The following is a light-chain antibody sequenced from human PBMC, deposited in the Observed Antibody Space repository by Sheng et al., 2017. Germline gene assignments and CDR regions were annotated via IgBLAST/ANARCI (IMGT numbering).Light chain of an antibody. CDR2: DVS. V-gene: IGLV2-14*03. CDR3: TSYTGSSTRL. J-gene: IGLJ3*02. Sequence: QSALTQPASVSGSPGQSITISCTGTISDIGGSNFVSWYQQHPGKAPKLMIFDVSNRPSGVSDRFSASKSGNTASLTISGLQAEDEADYYCTSYTGSSTRLFGGGTKLTVL. CDR1: ISDIGGSNF.